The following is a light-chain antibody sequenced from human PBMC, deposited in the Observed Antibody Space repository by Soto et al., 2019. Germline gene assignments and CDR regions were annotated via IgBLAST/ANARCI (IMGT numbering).Light chain of an antibody. Sequence: EIVMTQSPATLSVSPGERAIFSCRASQSVDSKLAWYQQKLGQAPRLLIYDASTRATGIPARFSGSGSGTEFTLTISSLQSEEFAIYYCQQYYVWNTFGGGTKV. V-gene: IGKV3D-15*01. J-gene: IGKJ4*01. CDR2: DAS. CDR1: QSVDSK. CDR3: QQYYVWNT.